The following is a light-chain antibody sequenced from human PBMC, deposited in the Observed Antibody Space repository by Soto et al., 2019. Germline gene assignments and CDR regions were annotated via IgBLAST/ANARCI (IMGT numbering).Light chain of an antibody. CDR3: SSYTTTSTGV. Sequence: QSALTQPASVSGSPGQSITISCTGTITDVGSSNYVSWYQQHPGKAPKLMIYDVSNRPSGVSNRFSGSKSGNTASLTISGLQAEDEADYYCSSYTTTSTGVFGGGTKLTVL. CDR2: DVS. J-gene: IGLJ2*01. CDR1: ITDVGSSNY. V-gene: IGLV2-14*01.